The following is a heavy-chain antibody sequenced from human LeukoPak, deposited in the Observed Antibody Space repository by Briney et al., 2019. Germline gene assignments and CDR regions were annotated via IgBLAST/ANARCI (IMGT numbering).Heavy chain of an antibody. CDR3: AKDPIGYSSSWYNWFDP. J-gene: IGHJ5*02. CDR2: ISSSSSYI. D-gene: IGHD6-13*01. Sequence: GGSLRLSCAASGFTFSSYSMNWVRQAPGKGLEWVSSISSSSSYIYYADSVKGRFTISRDNSKNTLYLQMNSLRAEDTAVYYCAKDPIGYSSSWYNWFDPWGQGTLVTVSS. V-gene: IGHV3-21*01. CDR1: GFTFSSYS.